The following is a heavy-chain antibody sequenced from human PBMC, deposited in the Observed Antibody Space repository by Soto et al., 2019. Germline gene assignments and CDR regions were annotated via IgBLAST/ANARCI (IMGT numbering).Heavy chain of an antibody. CDR2: INHSGST. D-gene: IGHD6-25*01. CDR3: ARASAYRDWFDP. Sequence: SETLSLTCAVYGGSFSGYYWSWIRQPPGKGLEWIGEINHSGSTNYNPSLKSRVTISVDTSKNQFSLKLSSVTAADTAVYYCARASAYRDWFDPWGQGTLVTVPQ. J-gene: IGHJ5*02. V-gene: IGHV4-34*01. CDR1: GGSFSGYY.